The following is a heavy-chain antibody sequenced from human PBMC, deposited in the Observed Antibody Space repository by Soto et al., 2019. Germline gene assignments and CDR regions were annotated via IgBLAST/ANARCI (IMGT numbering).Heavy chain of an antibody. D-gene: IGHD3-3*01. Sequence: SETLSLTCTVSGGSISSYYWGWIRQPPGKGLEWIGYIYYSGSTNYNPSLMSRVTISVDTSKSQFSLKLSSVTAADTAVYYCARGYDFWSGYPNYYYYYYMDVWGKGTTVTVSS. CDR3: ARGYDFWSGYPNYYYYYYMDV. CDR2: IYYSGST. J-gene: IGHJ6*03. CDR1: GGSISSYY. V-gene: IGHV4-59*08.